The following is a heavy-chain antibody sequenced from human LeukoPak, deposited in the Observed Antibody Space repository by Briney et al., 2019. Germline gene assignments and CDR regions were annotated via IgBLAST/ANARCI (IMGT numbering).Heavy chain of an antibody. Sequence: PGGSLRLPCTASGFTISNYGMHWVRQAPGKGLEWVAVISYDGSNKYYADSVKGRFTISRDNPKNTLYVQMNSLRAEDTAVYYCAKGVAVAGGFHYFDYWGQGTLVTVSS. CDR2: ISYDGSNK. D-gene: IGHD6-19*01. CDR1: GFTISNYG. V-gene: IGHV3-30*18. CDR3: AKGVAVAGGFHYFDY. J-gene: IGHJ4*02.